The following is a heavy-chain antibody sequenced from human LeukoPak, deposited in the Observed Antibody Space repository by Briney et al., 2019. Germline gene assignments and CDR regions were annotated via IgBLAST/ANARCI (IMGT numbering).Heavy chain of an antibody. CDR2: IYYSGST. CDR1: GGSISSSSYY. Sequence: SETLSLTCTVSGGSISSSSYYWGWIRQPPGKGLEWIGSIYYSGSTYYNPSLKSRVTISVDTSKNQFSLKLSSVTAADTAVYYCARHTSRYCSGGSCPILDYFDYWGQGTLVTVSS. J-gene: IGHJ4*02. CDR3: ARHTSRYCSGGSCPILDYFDY. D-gene: IGHD2-15*01. V-gene: IGHV4-39*01.